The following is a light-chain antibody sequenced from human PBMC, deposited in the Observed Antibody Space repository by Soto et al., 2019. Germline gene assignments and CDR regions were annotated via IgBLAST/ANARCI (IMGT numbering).Light chain of an antibody. CDR2: SDD. CDR3: GAWDDSLSGLV. CDR1: SSNIGKNA. Sequence: QSALTQPPSASATPGQRVIISCSGSSSNIGKNAVKWYQQFPGTAPKLLIHSDDQRPSGVPDRFSGSKSGTSASLTISGLQSEDEAHYYCGAWDDSLSGLVFXGGTKVTVL. V-gene: IGLV1-44*01. J-gene: IGLJ3*02.